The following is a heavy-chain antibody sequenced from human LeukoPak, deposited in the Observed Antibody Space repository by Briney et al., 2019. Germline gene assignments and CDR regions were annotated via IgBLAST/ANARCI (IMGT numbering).Heavy chain of an antibody. V-gene: IGHV4-34*01. CDR2: INHSGST. CDR3: ARVVRGELLDY. Sequence: SETLSLTCAVYGGSFSGYYWSWLRQPPGKGLEWIGEINHSGSTNYNPSLKSRVTISVDTSKNQFSLKLSSVTAADTAVYYCARVVRGELLDYWGQGTLVTVSS. J-gene: IGHJ4*02. CDR1: GGSFSGYY. D-gene: IGHD1-26*01.